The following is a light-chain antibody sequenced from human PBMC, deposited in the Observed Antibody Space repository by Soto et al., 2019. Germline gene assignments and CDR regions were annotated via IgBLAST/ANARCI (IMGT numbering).Light chain of an antibody. CDR1: SSDVGSYNL. CDR3: CSYAGSGPFYF. V-gene: IGLV2-23*01. J-gene: IGLJ1*01. CDR2: EGS. Sequence: QSVLTQPASVSGSPGQSITISCTGTSSDVGSYNLVSWYQQHPGKAPKLMIYEGSKRPSGVSNRFSGSKSGNTASLTISGLQAEDEAEYYCCSYAGSGPFYFFGTGTKVTVL.